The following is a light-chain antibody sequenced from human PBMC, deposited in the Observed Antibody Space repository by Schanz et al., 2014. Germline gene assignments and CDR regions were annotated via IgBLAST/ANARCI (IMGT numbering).Light chain of an antibody. J-gene: IGLJ2*01. CDR2: DVS. V-gene: IGLV2-14*01. CDR3: NSYTTSSTVV. CDR1: SSDVGSYDY. Sequence: QSALTQPASVSGSPGQSITISCTGTSSDVGSYDYVSWYQQHPGKAPKLMIYDVSNRPSGVSNRFSGSKSGNTASLTISGLQAEDEAEYYCNSYTTSSTVVFGGGTKLTVL.